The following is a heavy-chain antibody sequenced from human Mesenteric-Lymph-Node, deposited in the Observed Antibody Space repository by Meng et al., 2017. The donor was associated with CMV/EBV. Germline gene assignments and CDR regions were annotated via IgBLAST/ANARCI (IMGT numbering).Heavy chain of an antibody. J-gene: IGHJ6*02. D-gene: IGHD6-6*01. CDR1: GYTFTSYY. Sequence: ASVQVSCKASGYTFTSYYIHWVRQAPGQGLEWMGIINPSGGSTTYAQNFQGRVTMTRDTSTSTVYMDLSSLRSEDTAVYYCARRSSSTTYYYAMDVWGQGTTVTVSS. CDR3: ARRSSSTTYYYAMDV. V-gene: IGHV1-46*01. CDR2: INPSGGST.